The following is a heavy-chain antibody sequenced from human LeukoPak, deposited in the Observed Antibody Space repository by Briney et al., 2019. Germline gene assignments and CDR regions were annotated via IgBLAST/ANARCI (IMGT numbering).Heavy chain of an antibody. Sequence: SETLSLTCAVYGGSFSGYYWSWIRQPPGKGLEWIGEINHSGSTNYNPSLKSRVTISVDTSKNQFSLKLSSVTAADTAVYYCARHSSSWYSLFDYWGQGTLVTVSS. CDR1: GGSFSGYY. D-gene: IGHD6-13*01. CDR3: ARHSSSWYSLFDY. V-gene: IGHV4-34*01. J-gene: IGHJ4*02. CDR2: INHSGST.